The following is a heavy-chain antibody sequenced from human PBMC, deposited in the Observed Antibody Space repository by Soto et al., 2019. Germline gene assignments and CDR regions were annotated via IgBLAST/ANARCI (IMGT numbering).Heavy chain of an antibody. J-gene: IGHJ6*02. CDR2: ISWDSGKI. D-gene: IGHD3-3*01. CDR1: GFTFEDHA. V-gene: IGHV3-9*01. CDR3: ARDGSRYDFWSGYHSLHYGMDV. Sequence: PGGSLRLSCAASGFTFEDHAMHWVRQAPGKGLEWVSGISWDSGKIAYADSVKGRFTISRDNSKNTLYLQMNSLRAEDTAVYYCARDGSRYDFWSGYHSLHYGMDVWGQGTTVTVSS.